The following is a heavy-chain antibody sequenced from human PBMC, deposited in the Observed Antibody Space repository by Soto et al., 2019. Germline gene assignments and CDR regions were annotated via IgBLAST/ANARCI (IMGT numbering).Heavy chain of an antibody. J-gene: IGHJ4*02. CDR2: ISYDGSNK. Sequence: VQLVESGGGVVQPGRSLRLSCAASGFTFSSFGMHWVRQAPGKGLEWVAVISYDGSNKYYADSVKGRFTISRDNSKNTLYLQMNSLRAEDTAVYYCAKGVQWELPTPTPGPFDYWGQGTLVTVSS. D-gene: IGHD1-26*01. CDR3: AKGVQWELPTPTPGPFDY. V-gene: IGHV3-30*18. CDR1: GFTFSSFG.